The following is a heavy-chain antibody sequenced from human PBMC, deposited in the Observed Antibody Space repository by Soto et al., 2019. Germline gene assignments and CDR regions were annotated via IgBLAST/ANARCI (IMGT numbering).Heavy chain of an antibody. CDR1: GGSISSSSYY. CDR3: ARSNGGITIFGVVTPNFDY. J-gene: IGHJ4*02. CDR2: IYYSGST. Sequence: PSETLSLTCTVSGGSISSSSYYWGWIRQPPGKGLEWIGSIYYSGSTYYNPSLKSRVTISVDTSKNQFSLKLSSVTAADTAVYYCARSNGGITIFGVVTPNFDYWGQGTLVTSPQ. D-gene: IGHD3-3*01. V-gene: IGHV4-39*01.